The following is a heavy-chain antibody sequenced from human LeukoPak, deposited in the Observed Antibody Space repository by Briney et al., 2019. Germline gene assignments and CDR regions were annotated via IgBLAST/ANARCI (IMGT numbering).Heavy chain of an antibody. D-gene: IGHD6-13*01. Sequence: PGGSLRLSCAASGFTFSSYSMNWVRQAPGKGLEWVSYISSSSSTIYYADSVKGRFTISRDNAKNSLYLQMNSLRAEDTAVYYCARAFGSSWYGVGDVWGQGTTVTVSS. CDR3: ARAFGSSWYGVGDV. V-gene: IGHV3-48*04. CDR2: ISSSSSTI. J-gene: IGHJ6*02. CDR1: GFTFSSYS.